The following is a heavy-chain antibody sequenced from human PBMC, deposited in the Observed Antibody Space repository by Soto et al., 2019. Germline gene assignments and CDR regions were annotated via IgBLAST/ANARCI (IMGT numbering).Heavy chain of an antibody. Sequence: GGSLRLSCAASGFTFSSYSMNWVRQAPGKGLEWVSYISSSSSTIYYADSVKGRFTISRDNAKNSLYLQMNSLRDEDTAVYYWARVSGYMDTHGKVYSSSGRDVGAKGTTVTFS. CDR1: GFTFSSYS. CDR3: ARVSGYMDTHGKVYSSSGRDV. CDR2: ISSSSSTI. V-gene: IGHV3-48*02. J-gene: IGHJ6*04. D-gene: IGHD3-10*01.